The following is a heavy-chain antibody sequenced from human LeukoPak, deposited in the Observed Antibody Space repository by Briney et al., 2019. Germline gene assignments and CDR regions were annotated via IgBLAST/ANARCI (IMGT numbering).Heavy chain of an antibody. CDR3: ANHLACGSTSCPPFDS. D-gene: IGHD2-2*01. V-gene: IGHV3-48*04. J-gene: IGHJ4*02. CDR2: ISSSSSTI. Sequence: GGSLRLSCAASGFTFSTYSMNWVRQTPGKGLEWVSYISSSSSTILYADSVKGRFTISRDNAKNSLYLQMNSLRAEDTAVYYCANHLACGSTSCPPFDSWGQGTLVTVSS. CDR1: GFTFSTYS.